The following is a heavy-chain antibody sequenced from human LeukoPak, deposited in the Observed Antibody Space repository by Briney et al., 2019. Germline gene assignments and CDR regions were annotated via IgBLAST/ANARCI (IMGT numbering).Heavy chain of an antibody. Sequence: GASVKVSCKASGGTFSSYAISWVRQAPGQGLEWMGRIIPILGLTNYAQKFQGRVTITADKSTSAAYMELSSLRSEDTAVYYCARGPIVGATRSSIDYWGQGTLVTVSS. D-gene: IGHD1-26*01. V-gene: IGHV1-69*04. CDR1: GGTFSSYA. CDR3: ARGPIVGATRSSIDY. CDR2: IIPILGLT. J-gene: IGHJ4*02.